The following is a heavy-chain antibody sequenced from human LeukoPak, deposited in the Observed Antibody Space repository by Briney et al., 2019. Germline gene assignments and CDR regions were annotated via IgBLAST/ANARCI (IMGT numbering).Heavy chain of an antibody. V-gene: IGHV3-74*01. Sequence: GGSLRLSCAASGFTLSNYWMHWVRQAPGKGLVWLSRIKTDGSHTIYADSVKGRLTISRDNAKNTLYLQMNSLRAEDTAVYYCARVRDDGDPNNGFDAWGQGTLVSVSS. CDR1: GFTLSNYW. CDR3: ARVRDDGDPNNGFDA. D-gene: IGHD4-17*01. CDR2: IKTDGSHT. J-gene: IGHJ3*01.